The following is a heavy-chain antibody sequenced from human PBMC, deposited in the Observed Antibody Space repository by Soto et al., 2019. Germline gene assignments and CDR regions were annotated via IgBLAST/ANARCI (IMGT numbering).Heavy chain of an antibody. CDR1: NASSTSSGYY. CDR2: IYHSGST. CDR3: ARMSGTYDVPAY. V-gene: IGHV4-31*03. Sequence: QVQLQESGPRLVEASQPLSLTCTVSNASSTSSGYYWSWVRQPPGKRLEWIGYIYHSGSTFYSPPLQSRLTMSVDTSKNQFSLTLRSVTAADTAVYHCARMSGTYDVPAYWGQGTLVTVSS. D-gene: IGHD1-26*01. J-gene: IGHJ4*02.